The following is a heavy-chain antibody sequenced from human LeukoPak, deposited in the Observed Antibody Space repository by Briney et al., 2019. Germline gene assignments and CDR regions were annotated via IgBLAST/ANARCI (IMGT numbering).Heavy chain of an antibody. CDR1: GFTLSSYW. D-gene: IGHD3-10*01. CDR2: ISSRSDYK. J-gene: IGHJ4*02. V-gene: IGHV3-21*01. Sequence: GGSLRLSCAASGFTLSSYWMSWVRQAPGKGLEWVSSISSRSDYKYYADSVKGRFTISRDDAKNSLYLQMNSLRDEDTAVYYCARLPELPGFGDYWGQGALVTVSS. CDR3: ARLPELPGFGDY.